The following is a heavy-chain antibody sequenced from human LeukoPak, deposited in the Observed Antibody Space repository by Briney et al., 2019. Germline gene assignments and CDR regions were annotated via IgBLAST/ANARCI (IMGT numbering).Heavy chain of an antibody. V-gene: IGHV3-30*03. CDR2: ISSDGSNI. J-gene: IGHJ5*02. CDR3: ARDSLTVTGTLGVS. CDR1: GFPFSSYG. D-gene: IGHD2-8*02. Sequence: GGSLRLSCAASGFPFSSYGIHWVRQAPGKGLEWVAVISSDGSNIYYGDSVQGRFIISRDNSINTVYLQMNSLRAEDTAVYYCARDSLTVTGTLGVSWGQGILVTVSS.